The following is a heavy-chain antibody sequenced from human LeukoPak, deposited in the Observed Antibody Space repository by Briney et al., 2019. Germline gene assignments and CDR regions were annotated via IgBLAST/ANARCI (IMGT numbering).Heavy chain of an antibody. J-gene: IGHJ6*02. CDR3: ATARNRRYDFWSGYPYYYYYGMDV. Sequence: ASVKVSCKASGYTFTSYDINWVRQATGQGLEWMGWMNPNSGNTGYAQKFQGRVTMTEDTSTDTAYMELSSLRSEDTAVYYCATARNRRYDFWSGYPYYYYYGMDVWGQGTTVTVSS. CDR2: MNPNSGNT. CDR1: GYTFTSYD. D-gene: IGHD3-3*01. V-gene: IGHV1-8*01.